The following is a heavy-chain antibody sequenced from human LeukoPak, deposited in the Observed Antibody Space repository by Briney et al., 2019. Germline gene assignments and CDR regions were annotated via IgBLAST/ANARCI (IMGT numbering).Heavy chain of an antibody. CDR3: ARARDDSRYHYYYYMDV. D-gene: IGHD3-3*01. CDR1: GGSFSGYY. V-gene: IGHV4-34*01. CDR2: INHSGST. J-gene: IGHJ6*03. Sequence: SETLSLTCAVYGGSFSGYYWSWIRQPPGKGLEWIGEINHSGSTNYNPSLKSRVTISVDTSKNQFSLKLSSVTAADTAVYYCARARDDSRYHYYYYMDVWGKGTTVTVSS.